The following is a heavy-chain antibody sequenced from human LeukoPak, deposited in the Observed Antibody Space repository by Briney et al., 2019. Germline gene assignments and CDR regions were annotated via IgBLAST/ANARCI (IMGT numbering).Heavy chain of an antibody. J-gene: IGHJ3*02. V-gene: IGHV4-4*09. CDR3: VRGDGYKDAFDI. Sequence: PSETLSLTCTVSGGSISSYYWSWIRQPPGKGLEWIGYIYTSGSTNYNPSLKSRVTISVDTSKNQFSLKLSSVTAADTAVYYCVRGDGYKDAFDIWGQGTMVTVSS. D-gene: IGHD5-24*01. CDR1: GGSISSYY. CDR2: IYTSGST.